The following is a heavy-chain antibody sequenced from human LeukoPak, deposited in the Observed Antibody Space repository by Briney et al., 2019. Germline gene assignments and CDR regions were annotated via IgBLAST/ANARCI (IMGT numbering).Heavy chain of an antibody. CDR1: GGSFSGYY. Sequence: SETLSLTCAVYGGSFSGYYWSWIRQPPGKGLEWIGEINHSGSTNYNPSLKSRVTISVDTSKNQFSLKLSSVTAADTAVYYCASRKGGQDYWGQGTPVTVSS. J-gene: IGHJ4*02. CDR3: ASRKGGQDY. CDR2: INHSGST. D-gene: IGHD3-16*01. V-gene: IGHV4-34*01.